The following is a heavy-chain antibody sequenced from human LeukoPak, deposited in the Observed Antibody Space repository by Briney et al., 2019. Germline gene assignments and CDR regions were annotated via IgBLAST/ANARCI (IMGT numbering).Heavy chain of an antibody. CDR1: GFTFNSYG. CDR2: ISYDGSNK. D-gene: IGHD2-21*01. V-gene: IGHV3-30*03. Sequence: GGSLRLSCAASGFTFNSYGMHWVRQAPGKGLEWVAVISYDGSNKYYADSVKGRFTLSRDTSKNTLYLQMNSLRAEDTAVYYCARGVVGSVSFDYWGQGTLVTVSS. CDR3: ARGVVGSVSFDY. J-gene: IGHJ4*02.